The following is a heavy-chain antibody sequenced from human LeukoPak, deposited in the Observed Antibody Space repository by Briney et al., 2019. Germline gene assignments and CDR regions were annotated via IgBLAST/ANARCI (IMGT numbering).Heavy chain of an antibody. CDR2: ISYDGSNK. D-gene: IGHD3-16*01. Sequence: PGGSLRLSCAASGFTFSSYGMHWVRQAPGKGLEWVAVISYDGSNKYYADSVKGRFTISRDNSKNTLYLQMNSLRAEDTAVYYCAKGLRVMITFGNERGQGTLVTVSS. CDR1: GFTFSSYG. V-gene: IGHV3-30*18. J-gene: IGHJ4*02. CDR3: AKGLRVMITFGNE.